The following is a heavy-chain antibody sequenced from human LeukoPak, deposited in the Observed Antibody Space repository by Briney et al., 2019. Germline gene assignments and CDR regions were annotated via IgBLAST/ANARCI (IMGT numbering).Heavy chain of an antibody. CDR1: GFTLSTNA. V-gene: IGHV3-23*01. CDR3: GSGPVGTTVP. Sequence: GGSLRLSCLTSGFTLSTNAMGWTRQAPGQGLEWVSAISGSGSHANYAESVKGRFTISRDNSKNTLYLQMHSLIAADTAVYYCGSGPVGTTVPWGQGTLVTVSS. J-gene: IGHJ5*02. D-gene: IGHD1-1*01. CDR2: ISGSGSHA.